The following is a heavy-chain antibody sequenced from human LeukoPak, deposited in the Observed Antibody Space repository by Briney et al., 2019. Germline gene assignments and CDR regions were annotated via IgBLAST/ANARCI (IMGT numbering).Heavy chain of an antibody. CDR3: ARIGLGTYYGSGSYEAFDP. D-gene: IGHD3-10*01. CDR2: IIPIFGTA. V-gene: IGHV1-69*13. J-gene: IGHJ5*02. Sequence: SVTVSCKASGGTFSSYAISWERQAPGQGLEWMGGIIPIFGTANYAQKFQGRVTITADESTSTAYMELSSLRSEDTAVYYCARIGLGTYYGSGSYEAFDPWGQGTLVTVSS. CDR1: GGTFSSYA.